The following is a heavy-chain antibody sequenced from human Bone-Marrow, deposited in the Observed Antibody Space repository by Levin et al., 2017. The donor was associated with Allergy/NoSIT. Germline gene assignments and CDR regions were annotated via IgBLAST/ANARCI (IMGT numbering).Heavy chain of an antibody. CDR1: GGAFDNYA. CDR3: ARALSSFVQLSYYYYFVDV. V-gene: IGHV1-69*01. CDR2: IIPIFGTT. D-gene: IGHD2/OR15-2a*01. J-gene: IGHJ6*03. Sequence: KISCKASGGAFDNYAISWVRQAPGQGLEWMGGIIPIFGTTNYAQKFQGRLTIVADESTSTAYMELSSLRSEDTAVYYCARALSSFVQLSYYYYFVDVWGEGTTVTVSS.